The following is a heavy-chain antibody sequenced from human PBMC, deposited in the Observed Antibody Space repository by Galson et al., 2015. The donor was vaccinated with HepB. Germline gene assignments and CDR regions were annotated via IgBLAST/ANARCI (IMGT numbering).Heavy chain of an antibody. D-gene: IGHD4-17*01. J-gene: IGHJ4*02. Sequence: SCAASGFTFGGYGMHWVRQAPGKGLEWVGVIWYDGSNQHYADSVKGRFTISRGNSKNILYLQMNSLRAEDTAVYYCAREGRITVTIFDYWGQGSLVTVSS. V-gene: IGHV3-33*01. CDR3: AREGRITVTIFDY. CDR2: IWYDGSNQ. CDR1: GFTFGGYG.